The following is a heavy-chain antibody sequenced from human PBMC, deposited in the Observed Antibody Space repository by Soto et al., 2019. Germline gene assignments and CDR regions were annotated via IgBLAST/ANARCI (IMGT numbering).Heavy chain of an antibody. V-gene: IGHV3-30*18. CDR2: ISYDGSNK. CDR1: GFTFSSYG. J-gene: IGHJ6*02. CDR3: AKDRGCSGGSCCAVSRSYYCMCV. Sequence: QVQLVESGGGVVQPGRSLRLSCAASGFTFSSYGMHWVRQAPGKGLEWVAVISYDGSNKYYADSVKGRFTISRDNCKNTVYLQQNSLGAEDTAVYYCAKDRGCSGGSCCAVSRSYYCMCVWGQVPTVAVSS. D-gene: IGHD2-15*01.